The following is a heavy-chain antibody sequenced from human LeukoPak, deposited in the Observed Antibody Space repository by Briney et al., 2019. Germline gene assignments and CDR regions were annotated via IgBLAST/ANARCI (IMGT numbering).Heavy chain of an antibody. D-gene: IGHD5-18*01. CDR1: SGSISSGGYY. CDR3: ARDGGRLLPDTAMVSENWFDP. CDR2: IYYSGST. V-gene: IGHV4-30-4*08. J-gene: IGHJ5*02. Sequence: PSETLSLTCTVSSGSISSGGYYWSWIRQHPGKGLEWIGYIYYSGSTYYNPSLKSRVTISVDTSKNQFSLKLSSVTAADTAVYYCARDGGRLLPDTAMVSENWFDPWGQGTLVTVSS.